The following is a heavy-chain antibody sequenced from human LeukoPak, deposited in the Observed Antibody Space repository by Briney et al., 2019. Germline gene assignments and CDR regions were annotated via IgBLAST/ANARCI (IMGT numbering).Heavy chain of an antibody. CDR2: INHSRST. V-gene: IGHV4-34*01. D-gene: IGHD2-15*01. J-gene: IGHJ4*02. Sequence: SETLSLTCAVYGGSFSGYYWSWIRQPPGKGLEWIGEINHSRSTNYTPSLKSRVTISVDTSKNQFSLKLSSVTAADTAVYYCARVNPKYCSGGSCYPNFDYWGQGTLVTVSS. CDR3: ARVNPKYCSGGSCYPNFDY. CDR1: GGSFSGYY.